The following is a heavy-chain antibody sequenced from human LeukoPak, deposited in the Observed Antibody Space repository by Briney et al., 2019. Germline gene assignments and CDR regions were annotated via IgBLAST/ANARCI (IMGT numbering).Heavy chain of an antibody. CDR3: ARTMVRGVVNAFDI. V-gene: IGHV5-51*01. CDR1: GYSFASYW. Sequence: GESLEISCKGSGYSFASYWIGWVRQMPGKCLEWMGIIYPGDSDTRYSPSFQGQVTISADKSISTVYLQWSSLKASDTAMYYCARTMVRGVVNAFDIWGQGTMVTVSS. CDR2: IYPGDSDT. J-gene: IGHJ3*02. D-gene: IGHD3-10*01.